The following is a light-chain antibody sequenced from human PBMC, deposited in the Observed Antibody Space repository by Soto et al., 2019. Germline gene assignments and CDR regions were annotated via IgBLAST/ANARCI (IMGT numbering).Light chain of an antibody. J-gene: IGKJ1*01. CDR2: DVS. CDR1: QSVSSSY. CDR3: QQYGSSPT. V-gene: IGKV3-20*01. Sequence: EIVLTQSPGTLSLSPGERAPLSCRSRQSVSSSYLAWYQQKPGQAPRLLIYDVSSRATGIPDRFSGSGSGTYFTLTISRLEPEDFAVYYCQQYGSSPTFGQGTKVEIK.